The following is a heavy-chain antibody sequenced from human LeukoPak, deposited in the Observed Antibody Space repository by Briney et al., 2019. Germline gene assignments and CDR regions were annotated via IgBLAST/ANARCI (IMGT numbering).Heavy chain of an antibody. CDR2: INPNGGST. CDR3: AILRYNWNNLDP. J-gene: IGHJ5*02. V-gene: IGHV1-46*01. CDR1: GYTFTSYY. D-gene: IGHD1-1*01. Sequence: ASVKVSCKASGYTFTSYYMHWVRQAPGQGLEWMGIINPNGGSTTYAQKFQGRVTMTRETPTSTVYMELSSLRSEDTAVYYCAILRYNWNNLDPWGQGTLVTVSS.